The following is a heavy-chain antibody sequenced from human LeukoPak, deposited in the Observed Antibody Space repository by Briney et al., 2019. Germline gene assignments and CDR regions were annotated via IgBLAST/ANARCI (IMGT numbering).Heavy chain of an antibody. V-gene: IGHV1-69*13. CDR3: AAPRMGSGWSYYFDY. CDR1: GGTFSSYA. CDR2: IIPIFGTA. D-gene: IGHD6-19*01. J-gene: IGHJ4*02. Sequence: SVKVFCKASGGTFSSYAISWVRQAPGQGLEWMGGIIPIFGTANYAQKFQGRVTITADESTSTAYMELSSLRSEDTAVYYCAAPRMGSGWSYYFDYWGQRTLVTVSS.